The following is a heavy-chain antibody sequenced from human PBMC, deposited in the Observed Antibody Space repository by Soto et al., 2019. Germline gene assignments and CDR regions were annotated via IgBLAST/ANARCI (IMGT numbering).Heavy chain of an antibody. CDR2: ISGSGGST. CDR3: AKDLGRNIVVVVAATSRNYYYYGMDV. J-gene: IGHJ6*02. Sequence: GGSLRLSCAASGFTFSSYAMSWVRQAPGKGLEWVSAISGSGGSTYYADSVKGRFTISRDNSKNTLYLQMNSLGAEDTAVYYCAKDLGRNIVVVVAATSRNYYYYGMDVWGQGTTVTVSS. D-gene: IGHD2-15*01. CDR1: GFTFSSYA. V-gene: IGHV3-23*01.